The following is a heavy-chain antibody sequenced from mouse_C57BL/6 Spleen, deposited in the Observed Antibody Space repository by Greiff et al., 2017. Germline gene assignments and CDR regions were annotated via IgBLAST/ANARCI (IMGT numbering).Heavy chain of an antibody. J-gene: IGHJ4*01. V-gene: IGHV2-6-1*01. CDR3: ARQAGDGYYVYAMDY. CDR1: GFSLTSYG. CDR2: IWSDGST. Sequence: QVQLKESGPGLVAPSQSLSITCTVSGFSLTSYGVHWVRQPPGKGLEWLVVIWSDGSTTYNSAPKSRLSISKDNSKSQVFLKMNSLQTDDTAMYYCARQAGDGYYVYAMDYWGQGTSVTVSS. D-gene: IGHD2-3*01.